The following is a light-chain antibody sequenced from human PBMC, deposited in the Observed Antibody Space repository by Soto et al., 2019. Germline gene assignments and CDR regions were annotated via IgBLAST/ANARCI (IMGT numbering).Light chain of an antibody. V-gene: IGLV1-40*01. J-gene: IGLJ1*01. Sequence: QSVLNPAPSMSGGPRPRGSNPCTGSGSKIGAGYEVHWYQQLPGTAPKLLIYGSNNRPSGVPDRFSGSKSATSASLAITGLQAEDEADYYCQSYDSSLSALYVFGTGTKVTVL. CDR2: GSN. CDR3: QSYDSSLSALYV. CDR1: GSKIGAGYE.